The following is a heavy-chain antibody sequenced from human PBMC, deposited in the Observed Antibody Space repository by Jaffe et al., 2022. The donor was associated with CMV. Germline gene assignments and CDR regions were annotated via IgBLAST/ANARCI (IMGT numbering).Heavy chain of an antibody. Sequence: EVQLVESGGGLVQPGGSLRLSCAASGFTFSSYEMNWVRQAPGKGLEWVSYISSSGSSMYYADSVKGRFTISRDNAKNSLYLQMNSLRAEDTAVYYCARPYNSGWYGNWFDPWGQGTQVTVSS. CDR2: ISSSGSSM. CDR3: ARPYNSGWYGNWFDP. CDR1: GFTFSSYE. J-gene: IGHJ5*02. V-gene: IGHV3-48*03. D-gene: IGHD6-19*01.